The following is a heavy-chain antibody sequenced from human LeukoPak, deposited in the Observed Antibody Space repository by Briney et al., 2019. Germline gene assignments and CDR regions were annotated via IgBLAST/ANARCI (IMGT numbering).Heavy chain of an antibody. CDR3: AILGLYDSSGYYQSFDN. CDR2: INPSGGST. Sequence: ASVKVSCKASGGTFSSYAISWVRQAPGQGLEWMGMINPSGGSTSFAQKFQGRVTMTRDMSTSTVYMELSSLRSEDTAVYYCAILGLYDSSGYYQSFDNWGQGTLVAVSS. CDR1: GGTFSSYA. J-gene: IGHJ4*02. D-gene: IGHD3-22*01. V-gene: IGHV1-46*01.